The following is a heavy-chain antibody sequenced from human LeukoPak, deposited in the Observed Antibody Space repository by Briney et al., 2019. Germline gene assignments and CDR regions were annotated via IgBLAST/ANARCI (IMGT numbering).Heavy chain of an antibody. CDR2: IFYSGSA. Sequence: SQTLSLTCTVSGGSISSGGYYWGWIRQSPGKGLEWIGSIFYSGSAYYNPSPKSRVTLYIDTSKNQFSLKLSSVTAADTAVYYCARAWYYDSSGDDAFDIWGQGTVVTVSS. D-gene: IGHD3-22*01. J-gene: IGHJ3*02. CDR1: GGSISSGGYY. V-gene: IGHV4-39*01. CDR3: ARAWYYDSSGDDAFDI.